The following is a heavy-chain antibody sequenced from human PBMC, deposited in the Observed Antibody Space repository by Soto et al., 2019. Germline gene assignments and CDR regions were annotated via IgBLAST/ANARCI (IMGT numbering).Heavy chain of an antibody. D-gene: IGHD5-18*01. CDR2: IIPIFGTA. Sequence: SVKVSCKASGGTFSSYAISWVRQAPGQGLEWMGGIIPIFGTANYAQKYQGRVTITADESTSTAYMELSSLRSEDTAVYYCARCTNTAMVPRWFDHRSQGTLVTVSS. CDR1: GGTFSSYA. J-gene: IGHJ5*02. CDR3: ARCTNTAMVPRWFDH. V-gene: IGHV1-69*13.